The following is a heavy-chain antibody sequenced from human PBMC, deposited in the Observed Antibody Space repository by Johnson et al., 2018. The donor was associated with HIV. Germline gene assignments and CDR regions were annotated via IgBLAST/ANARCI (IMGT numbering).Heavy chain of an antibody. J-gene: IGHJ3*01. CDR1: GFDFSGYA. V-gene: IGHV3-30*04. CDR2: NSYDGLKK. CDR3: ARSLHDYGDYLWGRDAFDL. D-gene: IGHD4-17*01. Sequence: VQLVESGGGVVQPGRSLRLSCAASGFDFSGYALHWVRQAQGKGLEWVAVNSYDGLKKYYAGSVQGRFSISRDNSKDTLYLQMNKLRIEDTALYYCARSLHDYGDYLWGRDAFDLWGQGTMVIVSS.